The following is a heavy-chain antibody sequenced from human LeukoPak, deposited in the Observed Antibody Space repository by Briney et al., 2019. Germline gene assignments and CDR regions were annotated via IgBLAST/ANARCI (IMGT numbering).Heavy chain of an antibody. CDR1: GASINSNNLY. V-gene: IGHV4-39*07. D-gene: IGHD3-10*01. CDR2: IYYSGST. Sequence: SETLSLTCTVSGASINSNNLYWGWIRQPPGKGLEWIANIYYSGSTHYNPSLKSRVTISVDRSKNQFSLKLSSVTAADTAVYYCARVPLWFGESNGAFDIWGQGTMVTVSS. CDR3: ARVPLWFGESNGAFDI. J-gene: IGHJ3*02.